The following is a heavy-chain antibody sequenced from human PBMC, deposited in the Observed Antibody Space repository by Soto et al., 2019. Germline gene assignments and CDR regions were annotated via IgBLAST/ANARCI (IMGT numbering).Heavy chain of an antibody. J-gene: IGHJ4*02. Sequence: ASVKVSCKASGYTFTSYGISWVRQAPGQGLEWMGWISAYNGNTNYAQKLQGRVTMTTDTSTDTAYMELRSLRSEDTAVYYCATVRLDDCLFHHADYWGQGTLVTVSS. CDR2: ISAYNGNT. V-gene: IGHV1-18*01. CDR1: GYTFTSYG. CDR3: ATVRLDDCLFHHADY. D-gene: IGHD3-9*01.